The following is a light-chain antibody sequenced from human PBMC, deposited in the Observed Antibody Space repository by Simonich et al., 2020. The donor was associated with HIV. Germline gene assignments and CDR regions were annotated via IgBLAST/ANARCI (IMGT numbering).Light chain of an antibody. Sequence: AIQLTQSPSSLSASVGDRVTITCRASQGISSALAWYQQKPGKAPKLLIYDASSLESGVPSRFSGSGSGTEFTLTISSLQPDDFATYYCQQYNIYSTWTFGQGTKVEIK. CDR3: QQYNIYSTWT. CDR2: DAS. CDR1: QGISSA. J-gene: IGKJ1*01. V-gene: IGKV1-13*02.